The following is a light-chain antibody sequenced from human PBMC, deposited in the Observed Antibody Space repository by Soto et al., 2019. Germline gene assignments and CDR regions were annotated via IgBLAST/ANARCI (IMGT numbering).Light chain of an antibody. CDR2: INSDGSH. J-gene: IGLJ3*02. Sequence: QPVLTQSPSVSASLGASVKLTCTLSSGHSTYAIAWHQQQPEKGPRFLMKINSDGSHSKGDGFFDRFSGSSSGAERHLTISSLQYEDEADYYCQSLGTGIQVFGGGTKLTVL. V-gene: IGLV4-69*01. CDR1: SGHSTYA. CDR3: QSLGTGIQV.